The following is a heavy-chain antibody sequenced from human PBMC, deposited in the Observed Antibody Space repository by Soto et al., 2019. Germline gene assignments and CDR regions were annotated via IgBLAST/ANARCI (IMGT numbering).Heavy chain of an antibody. Sequence: QLHLVQSGAVVKKPGASVTVSCSASGYPVTAYYMHWVRQAPGRGLEWMGGINPATGAAKYTQTFEGRVTMTRDTSTSTVFMELGGLTSTDTSVFDCARGGGVGVAGSAAFDMWGQWTLVTVSS. D-gene: IGHD3-3*01. CDR3: ARGGGVGVAGSAAFDM. CDR2: INPATGAA. J-gene: IGHJ3*02. CDR1: GYPVTAYY. V-gene: IGHV1-2*02.